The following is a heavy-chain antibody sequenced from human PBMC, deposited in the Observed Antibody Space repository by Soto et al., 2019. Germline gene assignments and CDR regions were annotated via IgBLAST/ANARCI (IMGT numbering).Heavy chain of an antibody. V-gene: IGHV3-23*01. CDR3: AKFFVETWSNSGWPWSFHY. Sequence: EVQLLESGGGLVQPGRSLRLSCTASGFTFSNYAMSWVRQAPGQGLDWVSAISGSGGTTYYADSVKGRFTISRDNSKNTLFLRTHSLRAEDAAVYYCAKFFVETWSNSGWPWSFHYWGQGTLVTVSS. CDR2: ISGSGGTT. CDR1: GFTFSNYA. J-gene: IGHJ4*02. D-gene: IGHD6-25*01.